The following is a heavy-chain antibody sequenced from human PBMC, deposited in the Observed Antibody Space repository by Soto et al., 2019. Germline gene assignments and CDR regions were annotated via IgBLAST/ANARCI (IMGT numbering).Heavy chain of an antibody. Sequence: EVQLLESGGGLIQPGGSLRLSCAASGFTFSNYDMTWVRQAPGKGLEWVSTIGTARGTTSYYADSVKGRFTISRDNSKSTLFLQMNSLRAEDTAVYYCVKDWPGTKCPCLDVWGQGTMVTVSS. CDR3: VKDWPGTKCPCLDV. V-gene: IGHV3-23*01. CDR2: IGTARGTT. J-gene: IGHJ3*01. CDR1: GFTFSNYD.